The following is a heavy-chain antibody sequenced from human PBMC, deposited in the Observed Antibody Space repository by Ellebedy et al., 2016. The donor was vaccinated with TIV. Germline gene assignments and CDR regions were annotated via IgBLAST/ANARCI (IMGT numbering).Heavy chain of an antibody. J-gene: IGHJ4*02. V-gene: IGHV3-48*04. Sequence: GESLKISCAASGFIFSNYGMHWVRQAPGKGLEWVSYISSSGTTIYADSVKGRFTVSRDNAKNSLYLHMKSLRAEDTAVYYCVRDHQAHDYWGQGSLVTVSS. CDR3: VRDHQAHDY. CDR2: ISSSGTTI. CDR1: GFIFSNYG.